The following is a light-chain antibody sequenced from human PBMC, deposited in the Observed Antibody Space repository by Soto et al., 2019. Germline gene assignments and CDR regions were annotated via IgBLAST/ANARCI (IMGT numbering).Light chain of an antibody. CDR3: QQSYSTPQT. Sequence: IQLTQSPSSLSASVRDRVTITCQATQEIRKYLNWYQQKPGKAPKLLIYDASSLETGVPSRFSGSGSGTDFTLTISSLQPEDFATYYCQQSYSTPQTFGQGTKVDI. CDR2: DAS. J-gene: IGKJ1*01. CDR1: QEIRKY. V-gene: IGKV1-39*01.